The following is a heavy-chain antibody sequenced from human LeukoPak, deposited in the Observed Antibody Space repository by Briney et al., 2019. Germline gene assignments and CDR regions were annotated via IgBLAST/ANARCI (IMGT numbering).Heavy chain of an antibody. CDR1: GGSFSGYY. V-gene: IGHV4-34*01. CDR3: ARGYYYDSSGYYGY. J-gene: IGHJ4*02. CDR2: INHSGST. D-gene: IGHD3-22*01. Sequence: PSETLSLTCAVYGGSFSGYYWSWIRQHPGKGLEWIGEINHSGSTNYNPSLKSRVTVSVDTSKNQFSLKLSSVTAADTAVYYCARGYYYDSSGYYGYWGQGTLVTVSS.